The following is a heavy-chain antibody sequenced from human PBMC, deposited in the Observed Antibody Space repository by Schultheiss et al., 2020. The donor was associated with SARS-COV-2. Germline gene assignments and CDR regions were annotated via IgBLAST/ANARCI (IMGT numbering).Heavy chain of an antibody. CDR1: GFTFSGYW. CDR3: ARDKGYYYYGMDV. J-gene: IGHJ6*02. Sequence: GGSLRLSCAASGFTFSGYWVHWVRQAPGKGLEWVAGMWYDGRNKYYADSVKGRFTISRDNSKNTLYLQMNSLRAEDTAVYYCARDKGYYYYGMDVWGQGTTVTVSS. V-gene: IGHV3-33*08. CDR2: MWYDGRNK.